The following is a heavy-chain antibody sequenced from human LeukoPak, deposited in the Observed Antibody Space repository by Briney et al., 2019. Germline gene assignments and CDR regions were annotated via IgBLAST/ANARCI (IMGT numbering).Heavy chain of an antibody. Sequence: GGSLRLSCAVSGFTFSDYYMSWIRQAPGKGLEWISYISSSSFYTSYADSVKGRFTISRDNAKNTLYLQMNSLRTEDTAVYYCACYGIAPPYWGQGTLVTVSS. CDR2: ISSSSFYT. CDR3: ACYGIAPPY. D-gene: IGHD2-15*01. CDR1: GFTFSDYY. V-gene: IGHV3-11*06. J-gene: IGHJ4*02.